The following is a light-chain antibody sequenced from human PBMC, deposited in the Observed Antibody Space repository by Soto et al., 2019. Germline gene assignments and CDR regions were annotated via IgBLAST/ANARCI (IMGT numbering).Light chain of an antibody. V-gene: IGKV3-11*01. CDR1: QSVSSN. Sequence: DILMTQSPATLSLSPGGRATLSCRASQSVSSNLAWYQQKPGQAPRLLIQRASTRATGIPARFSGSGSGTDFTLTISSLEPEDFAVYYCQQRSDWPPITFGQGTRLEI. CDR2: RAS. J-gene: IGKJ5*01. CDR3: QQRSDWPPIT.